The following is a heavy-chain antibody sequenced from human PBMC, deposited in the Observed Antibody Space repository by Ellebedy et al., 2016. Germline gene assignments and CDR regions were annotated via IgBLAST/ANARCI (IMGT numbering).Heavy chain of an antibody. CDR3: ARVGGAPLGAFDI. CDR1: GGSISSYY. V-gene: IGHV4-59*01. J-gene: IGHJ3*02. CDR2: LYHSGGT. Sequence: GSLRLSCTVSGGSISSYYWSWIRQPPGKGLEWIGYLYHSGGTNYNPSLKSRVTISGDTSNSQLFLKLTSVTAADTAVYYCARVGGAPLGAFDIWGQGARVTVSS. D-gene: IGHD3-16*01.